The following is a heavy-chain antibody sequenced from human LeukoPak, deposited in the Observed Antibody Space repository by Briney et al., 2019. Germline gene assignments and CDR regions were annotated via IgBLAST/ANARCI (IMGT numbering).Heavy chain of an antibody. Sequence: SQTLSLTCAISGDSVSINSAAWNWIRQSPSRGLEWLGWTYQRSKWYNDYAVSVKSRITINPDISKNQFSLQLNSVTPEDTAVYYCARSPSPYSSGWYFDYWGQGTLVTVSS. D-gene: IGHD6-19*01. CDR3: ARSPSPYSSGWYFDY. CDR2: TYQRSKWYN. CDR1: GDSVSINSAA. J-gene: IGHJ4*02. V-gene: IGHV6-1*01.